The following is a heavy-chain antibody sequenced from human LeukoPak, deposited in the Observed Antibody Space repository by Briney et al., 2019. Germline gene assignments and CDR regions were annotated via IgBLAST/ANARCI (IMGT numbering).Heavy chain of an antibody. V-gene: IGHV3-7*01. Sequence: GGSLRLSCEASGFRFSGFWMSWVRQAPGKGPEWVANINQEASEKYYVDSVRGRFTISRENAKNSLALQMISLRVEDTAVYYCAREVDRSFGYWGQGNVVTVSS. CDR2: INQEASEK. CDR1: GFRFSGFW. CDR3: AREVDRSFGY. D-gene: IGHD1-26*01. J-gene: IGHJ4*02.